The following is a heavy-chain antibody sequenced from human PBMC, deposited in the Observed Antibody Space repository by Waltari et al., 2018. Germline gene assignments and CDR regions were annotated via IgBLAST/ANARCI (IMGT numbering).Heavy chain of an antibody. V-gene: IGHV3-7*01. J-gene: IGHJ4*02. CDR1: GFTFSTFW. CDR3: ARGHYGDYV. CDR2: IKEDGSEK. D-gene: IGHD4-17*01. Sequence: EVQLVESGGGLVQRGGSLRLSCAASGFTFSTFWMGWVRQAPGKGLEWVANIKEDGSEKNYVDSVMGRFTISRDNAKNSLYLQMNSLRAEDTAMYYCARGHYGDYVWGQGTLVTVSS.